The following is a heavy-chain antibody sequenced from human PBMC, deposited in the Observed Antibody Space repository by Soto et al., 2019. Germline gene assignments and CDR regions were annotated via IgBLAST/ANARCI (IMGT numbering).Heavy chain of an antibody. CDR2: ISSSSSYI. V-gene: IGHV3-21*01. Sequence: GGSLRLSCAASGFTFSSYSMNWVRQAPGKGLEWVSSISSSSSYIYYADSVKGRFTISRDNAKNSLYLQMNSLGAEDTAVYYCARDVARSANWFDPWGQGTLVTVSS. D-gene: IGHD5-12*01. CDR3: ARDVARSANWFDP. CDR1: GFTFSSYS. J-gene: IGHJ5*02.